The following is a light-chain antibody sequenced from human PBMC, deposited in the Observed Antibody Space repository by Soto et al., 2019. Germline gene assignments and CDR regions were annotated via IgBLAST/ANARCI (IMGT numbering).Light chain of an antibody. CDR3: QSYDSSLYVG. Sequence: NFMLTQPHSVSESPGKTVTISCTGSSGSIASNYVQWYQQRPGSAPTTVIYDDNQRPSGVPDRFSGTIDSSSNSASLAISGLQTEDEADYYCQSYDSSLYVGFGGGTKLTVL. V-gene: IGLV6-57*02. CDR2: DDN. CDR1: SGSIASNY. J-gene: IGLJ2*01.